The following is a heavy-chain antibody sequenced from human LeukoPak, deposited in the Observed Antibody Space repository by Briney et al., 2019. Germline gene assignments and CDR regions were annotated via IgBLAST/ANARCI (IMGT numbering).Heavy chain of an antibody. CDR1: GFTFSSYS. V-gene: IGHV3-21*01. CDR2: ISSSSSYI. Sequence: GGSLRLSCAASGFTFSSYSVNWVRQAPGKGLEWVSSISSSSSYIYYAHSVKGRFTISRDNAKNSLYLQMNSLRAEDTAVYYCARDNWSKYYFDYWGQGTLVTVSS. J-gene: IGHJ4*02. D-gene: IGHD1/OR15-1a*01. CDR3: ARDNWSKYYFDY.